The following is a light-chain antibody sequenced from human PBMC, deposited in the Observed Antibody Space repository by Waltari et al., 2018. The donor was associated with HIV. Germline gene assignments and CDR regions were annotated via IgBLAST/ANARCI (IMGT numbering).Light chain of an antibody. CDR1: ALPKQY. V-gene: IGLV3-25*03. CDR2: KDS. J-gene: IGLJ2*01. CDR3: QSADSSGTPPLV. Sequence: SYELTQPPSVSVSPGQTARITCSGDALPKQYAYWYQQKPGQAPVLGIYKDSERPSGIPERFSGSSSGTTVTLTISGVQAEDEADYYCQSADSSGTPPLVFGGGTKLTVL.